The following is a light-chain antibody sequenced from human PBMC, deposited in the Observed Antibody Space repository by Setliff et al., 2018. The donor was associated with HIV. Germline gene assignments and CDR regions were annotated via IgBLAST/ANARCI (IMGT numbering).Light chain of an antibody. V-gene: IGLV2-23*02. CDR2: EVS. J-gene: IGLJ1*01. Sequence: QSALTQPASVSGSPRQAITISCTGTSSDVGRYNLVSWYQHHPGRAPKLMIYEVSKRPSGVSNRFSGSKSGNTASLTISGLQAEDEADYYCCSYAGSSTSVFGTGTKVTVL. CDR1: SSDVGRYNL. CDR3: CSYAGSSTSV.